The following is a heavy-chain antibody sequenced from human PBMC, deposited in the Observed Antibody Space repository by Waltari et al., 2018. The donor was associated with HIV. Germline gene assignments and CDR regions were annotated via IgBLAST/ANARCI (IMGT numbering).Heavy chain of an antibody. CDR2: MNPNSGNT. Sequence: QVQLVQSGAEVKKPGASVKVSCKASGYTFTSYDINWVRQATGQGLEWMGWMNPNSGNTGYAQKFQGRVTMTRNTSISTAYMELSSLRSEDTAVYYCALRYCSGGSCYSGGIGWFDPWGQGTLVTVSS. CDR1: GYTFTSYD. J-gene: IGHJ5*02. D-gene: IGHD2-15*01. CDR3: ALRYCSGGSCYSGGIGWFDP. V-gene: IGHV1-8*01.